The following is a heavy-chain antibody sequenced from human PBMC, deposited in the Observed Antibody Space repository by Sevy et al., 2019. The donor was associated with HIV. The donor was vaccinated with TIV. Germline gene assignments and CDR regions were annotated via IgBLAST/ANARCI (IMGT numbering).Heavy chain of an antibody. V-gene: IGHV4-39*01. Sequence: SETLSLTCTVSGGSISSSSYYWGWIRQPPGKGLEWIGSIYYSGSTNYNPSLKSRVTISVDTSKNQFSLKLSSVTAADTAVYYCARLGDYGDYGGDWGQGTLVTVSS. D-gene: IGHD4-17*01. J-gene: IGHJ4*02. CDR2: IYYSGST. CDR3: ARLGDYGDYGGD. CDR1: GGSISSSSYY.